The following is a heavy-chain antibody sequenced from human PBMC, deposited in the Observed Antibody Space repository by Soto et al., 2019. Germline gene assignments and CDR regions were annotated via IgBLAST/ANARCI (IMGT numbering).Heavy chain of an antibody. V-gene: IGHV3-23*01. CDR3: AKESDPHY. D-gene: IGHD2-21*02. Sequence: EVQLLESGGGLGQPGGSLRLSCAASGFTFSDFAMSWVRQAPGKGLEWVSGISVSDDSTYYADSVKGRFTISRDNSKNTLYLQMNSLRAEDTAVYYCAKESDPHYWGQGTLVTVSS. J-gene: IGHJ4*02. CDR2: ISVSDDST. CDR1: GFTFSDFA.